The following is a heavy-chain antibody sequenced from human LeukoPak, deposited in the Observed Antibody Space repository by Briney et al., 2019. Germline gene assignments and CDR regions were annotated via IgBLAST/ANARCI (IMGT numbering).Heavy chain of an antibody. CDR3: ARVKGFSASPDY. Sequence: PSETLSLTCAVYGGSFSGYYWSWIRQPPGKGPEWIGEINHSGSTNYNPSLKSRVTISVDMSKNQFSLKLSSVTAADTAVYYCARVKGFSASPDYWGQGTLVTVPS. D-gene: IGHD2/OR15-2a*01. V-gene: IGHV4-34*01. J-gene: IGHJ4*02. CDR2: INHSGST. CDR1: GGSFSGYY.